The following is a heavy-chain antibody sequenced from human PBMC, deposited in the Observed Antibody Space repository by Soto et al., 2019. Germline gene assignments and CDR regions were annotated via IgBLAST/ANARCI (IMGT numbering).Heavy chain of an antibody. J-gene: IGHJ4*02. CDR2: INAGNGNT. CDR3: ARGPGGPDGPGDY. CDR1: GYTFTSYA. D-gene: IGHD2-15*01. V-gene: IGHV1-3*01. Sequence: GASVKVSSKASGYTFTSYAMHWVRQAPGQRLEWMGWINAGNGNTKYSQKFQGRVTITRDTSASTAYMELSSLRSEDTALYYCARGPGGPDGPGDYWGQGTLVTVSS.